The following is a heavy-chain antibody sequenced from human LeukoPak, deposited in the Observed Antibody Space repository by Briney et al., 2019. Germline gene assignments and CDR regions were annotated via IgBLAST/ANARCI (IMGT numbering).Heavy chain of an antibody. V-gene: IGHV1-18*01. Sequence: ASMKVSCKASGYTFTSYGITWVRQAPGQGLEWMGWINTYNGNTNYVQKLQGRVTMTTDTSTSTAYMELRSLRSDDTAVYYCARAFSYGLLYYYYYMDVWGKGTTVTVSS. J-gene: IGHJ6*03. CDR3: ARAFSYGLLYYYYYMDV. D-gene: IGHD5-18*01. CDR1: GYTFTSYG. CDR2: INTYNGNT.